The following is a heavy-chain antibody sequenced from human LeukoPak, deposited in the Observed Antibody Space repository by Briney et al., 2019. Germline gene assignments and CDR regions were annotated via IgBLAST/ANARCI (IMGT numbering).Heavy chain of an antibody. CDR1: GGSFSGYY. CDR3: ARHDSEYCGGDCYSNWFDP. J-gene: IGHJ5*02. CDR2: INHSGST. D-gene: IGHD2-21*02. V-gene: IGHV4-34*01. Sequence: PSETLSLTCAVYGGSFSGYYWSWIRQPPGKGLEWIGEINHSGSTNYNPSLKRRVTISVDASKNQFSLKMSSVTAADTAMYYCARHDSEYCGGDCYSNWFDPWGQGTLVTVSS.